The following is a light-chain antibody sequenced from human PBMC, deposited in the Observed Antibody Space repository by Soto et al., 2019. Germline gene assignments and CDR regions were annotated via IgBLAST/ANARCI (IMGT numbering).Light chain of an antibody. CDR2: GAS. V-gene: IGKV3-20*01. CDR3: QQYDNSFTWT. CDR1: QSVSGNF. Sequence: EIVLTQSPGILSLSPGERATLSCRASQSVSGNFLAWYRQKPGQAPRLLIYGASNRATGAPDRFSGSGSGTDFSLTISRLEPEDFAVYYGQQYDNSFTWTFGQGTKVEI. J-gene: IGKJ1*01.